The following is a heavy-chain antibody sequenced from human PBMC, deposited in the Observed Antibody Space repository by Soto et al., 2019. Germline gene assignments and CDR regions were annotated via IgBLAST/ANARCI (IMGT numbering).Heavy chain of an antibody. V-gene: IGHV3-15*01. J-gene: IGHJ4*02. Sequence: EVQLVESGGGLVKPGGSLRLSCAASGFTFSKAWMSWVRQAPGKGLEWVGRIKSKTDGGTTDYAAPVKGRFTISRDDSNNTLYLKMNSLKTEDTDVYYCTTYYDFWSGYYKPFDYWGQGTLVTVSS. CDR2: IKSKTDGGTT. CDR3: TTYYDFWSGYYKPFDY. CDR1: GFTFSKAW. D-gene: IGHD3-3*01.